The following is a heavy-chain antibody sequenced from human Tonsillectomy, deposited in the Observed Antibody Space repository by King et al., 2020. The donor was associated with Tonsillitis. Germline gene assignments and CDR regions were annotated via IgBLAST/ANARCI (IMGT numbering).Heavy chain of an antibody. Sequence: VQLQESGPGLVKPSETLSLTCTVSGGSVSSGSYYWSWIRQPPGKGLEWIGYIYYSGSTNYNPSLKSRVTISVDTSKNQFSLKLSSVTASETAVYYCARDKWEYCSGGSCYSDYYYGMDVWGQGTTVTVSS. V-gene: IGHV4-61*01. D-gene: IGHD2-15*01. CDR3: ARDKWEYCSGGSCYSDYYYGMDV. CDR1: GGSVSSGSYY. J-gene: IGHJ6*02. CDR2: IYYSGST.